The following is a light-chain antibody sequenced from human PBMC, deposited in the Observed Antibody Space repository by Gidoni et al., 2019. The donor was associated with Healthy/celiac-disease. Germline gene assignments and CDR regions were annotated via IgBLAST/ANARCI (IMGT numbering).Light chain of an antibody. Sequence: DIVMTRSPLSLPVTPGEPDSISCRSRQSLLPSNGYNYAEWYLQTPEQSPPLLNSLCSNRAAVVPDRFSSSGSGTDITLKISRDEAEYVGVYYCMQARQTPGTFGQGTKLEIK. CDR2: LCS. CDR1: QSLLPSNGYNY. J-gene: IGKJ2*01. V-gene: IGKV2-28*01. CDR3: MQARQTPGT.